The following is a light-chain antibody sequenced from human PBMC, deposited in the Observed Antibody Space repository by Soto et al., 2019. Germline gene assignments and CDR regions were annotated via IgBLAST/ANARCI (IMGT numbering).Light chain of an antibody. J-gene: IGKJ5*01. CDR2: KAS. CDR3: QQYNSYPT. CDR1: QSISSW. Sequence: DIQMTQSPSTPSASVGDRVTITCRSSQSISSWLAWYQQKPGKAPNLLIYKASSLESGVPSRFSGSGSGTEFTLNISSLQPDDFATYYCQQYNSYPTFGQGTRLEIK. V-gene: IGKV1-5*03.